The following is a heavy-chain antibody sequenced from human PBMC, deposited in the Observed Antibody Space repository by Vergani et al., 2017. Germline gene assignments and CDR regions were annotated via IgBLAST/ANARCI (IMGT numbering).Heavy chain of an antibody. V-gene: IGHV3-73*02. Sequence: EVQLVESGGGLVQPGGSLKLSCAASGFTFSGSAMHWVRQASGKGLELVGRITSKASSYATAYAASVKGRFTISRDDSTNTAYLQMNSLKTEDTAVYYCTRPSLAVAGYYYYMDVWGKGTTVTVSS. CDR2: ITSKASSYAT. CDR3: TRPSLAVAGYYYYMDV. J-gene: IGHJ6*03. D-gene: IGHD6-19*01. CDR1: GFTFSGSA.